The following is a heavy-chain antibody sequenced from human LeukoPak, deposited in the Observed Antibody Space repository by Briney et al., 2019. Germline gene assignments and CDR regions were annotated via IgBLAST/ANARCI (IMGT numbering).Heavy chain of an antibody. J-gene: IGHJ6*02. V-gene: IGHV3-11*06. CDR1: GFTFSDYY. CDR2: ISSSSSYT. Sequence: GGSLRLSCAASGFTFSDYYMSWIRQAPGKGLEWVSYISSSSSYTNCADSVKGRFTISRDNAKNSLYLQMNSLRAEDTAVYYCARAPHYSNYGPYYYGMDVWGQGTTVTVSS. D-gene: IGHD4-11*01. CDR3: ARAPHYSNYGPYYYGMDV.